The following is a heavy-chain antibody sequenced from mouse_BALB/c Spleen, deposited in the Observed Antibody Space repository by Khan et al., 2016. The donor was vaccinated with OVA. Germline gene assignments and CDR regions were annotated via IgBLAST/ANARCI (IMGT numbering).Heavy chain of an antibody. D-gene: IGHD1-2*01. CDR1: GYSITSGYG. J-gene: IGHJ2*01. CDR2: ISYSGST. V-gene: IGHV3-2*02. CDR3: ARTARINY. Sequence: EVQLQESGPGLVKPSESLYLTCTVTGYSITSGYGWNWIRQFQGNILEWMGYISYSGSTNYNQSLKSRDTMTRDKSKNQFFLQLNSVTTEDSATYYCARTARINYWGQGTTLTVSS.